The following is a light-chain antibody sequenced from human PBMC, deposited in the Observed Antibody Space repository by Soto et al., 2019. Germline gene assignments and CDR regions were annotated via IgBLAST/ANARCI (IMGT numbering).Light chain of an antibody. CDR3: QQCSSWPLT. Sequence: EIVLTQSPATLSLPPGERATLSCMASQSVSSYLAWYQQKPGQAPRLLIYDASNRAAGIPARFSGSGSGTDFTLTISSLEPEDFTVYYCQQCSSWPLTFGQGTRLEIK. V-gene: IGKV3-11*01. J-gene: IGKJ5*01. CDR1: QSVSSY. CDR2: DAS.